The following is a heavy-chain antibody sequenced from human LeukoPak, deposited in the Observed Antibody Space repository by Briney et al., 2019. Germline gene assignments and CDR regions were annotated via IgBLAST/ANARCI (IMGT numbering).Heavy chain of an antibody. J-gene: IGHJ4*02. CDR1: GYTLTELS. CDR3: ATVVVTAPGEVYFDY. D-gene: IGHD2-21*02. Sequence: ASVKVSCKVSGYTLTELSMHWVRQAPGKGLEWMGGFDPEDGETIYAQKFQGRVTMTEDASTDTAYMELSSLRSEDTAVYYCATVVVTAPGEVYFDYWGQGTLVTVSS. CDR2: FDPEDGET. V-gene: IGHV1-24*01.